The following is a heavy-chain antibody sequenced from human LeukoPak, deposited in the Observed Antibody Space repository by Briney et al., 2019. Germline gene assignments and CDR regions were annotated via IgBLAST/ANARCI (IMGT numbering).Heavy chain of an antibody. CDR3: ARDCEFCDLLFYMNV. CDR2: IDNSGST. J-gene: IGHJ6*03. D-gene: IGHD3-16*01. V-gene: IGHV4-61*09. CDR1: GDSISSTGYY. Sequence: SETLSLTCTDPGDSISSTGYYWPWIRQPAGKGLEWLGHIDNSGSTNCNPSLKSRVTISVDTSRNQCSLNLTSVTAADTAVYYCARDCEFCDLLFYMNVWGKGTTVTVSS.